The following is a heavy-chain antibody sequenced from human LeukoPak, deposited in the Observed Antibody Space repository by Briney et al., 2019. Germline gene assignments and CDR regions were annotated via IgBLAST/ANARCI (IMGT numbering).Heavy chain of an antibody. Sequence: GGSLRLSCAASGFTFSISAMSWVRQAPGKGLEWVSGISDSGGSTFYADSVKGRFTISRDNSKNILYLQMNSLRAEDTAVYYCAKDIGSGWYVLFDYWGQGTLVTVSS. V-gene: IGHV3-23*01. CDR3: AKDIGSGWYVLFDY. D-gene: IGHD6-19*01. CDR1: GFTFSISA. J-gene: IGHJ4*02. CDR2: ISDSGGST.